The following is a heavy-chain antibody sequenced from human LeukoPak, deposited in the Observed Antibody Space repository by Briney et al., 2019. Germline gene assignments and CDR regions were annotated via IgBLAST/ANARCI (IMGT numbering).Heavy chain of an antibody. Sequence: GGSLRLSCAASGFTSSSYAMHWVRQAPGKGLEWVAVISYDGNNKYYADSVKGRFTISRDNSKNTLYLQMNSLGAEDTAVYYCARDIGSGSYTLSDYWGQGTLVTVSS. CDR1: GFTSSSYA. CDR3: ARDIGSGSYTLSDY. V-gene: IGHV3-30-3*01. J-gene: IGHJ4*02. CDR2: ISYDGNNK. D-gene: IGHD3-10*01.